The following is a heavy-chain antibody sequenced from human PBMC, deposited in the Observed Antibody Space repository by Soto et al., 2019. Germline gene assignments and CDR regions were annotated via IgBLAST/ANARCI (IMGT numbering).Heavy chain of an antibody. Sequence: SETLSLTCAVYGGSFSGYYWSWIRQPPGKGLEWIGEINHSGSTNYNPSLKSRVTISVDTSKNQFSLKLSSVTAADTAVYYCARGEVAVAVSITTTSNDAFDSWGQGTMVTVSS. V-gene: IGHV4-34*01. CDR1: GGSFSGYY. J-gene: IGHJ3*02. CDR3: ARGEVAVAVSITTTSNDAFDS. D-gene: IGHD6-19*01. CDR2: INHSGST.